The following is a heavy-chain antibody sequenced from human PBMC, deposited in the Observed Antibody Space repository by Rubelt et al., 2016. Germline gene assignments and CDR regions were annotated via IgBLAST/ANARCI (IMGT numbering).Heavy chain of an antibody. CDR2: IYYSGST. CDR3: ARHLNSSLTGFDY. Sequence: QVQLQQWGAGLLKPSETLSLTCAVYGGSFSGYYWSWIRQPPGKGLEWIGYIYYSGSTNYNPPLKSRVTISVDTAKNQFSLKLSSVTAADTAVYYCARHLNSSLTGFDYWGQGTLVTVSS. V-gene: IGHV4-34*11. J-gene: IGHJ4*02. D-gene: IGHD6-19*01. CDR1: GGSFSGYY.